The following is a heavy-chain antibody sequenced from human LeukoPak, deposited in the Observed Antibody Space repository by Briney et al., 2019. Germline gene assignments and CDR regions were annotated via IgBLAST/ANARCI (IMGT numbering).Heavy chain of an antibody. V-gene: IGHV4-39*01. CDR3: ASRYSSTLPVD. D-gene: IGHD6-13*01. J-gene: IGHJ4*02. Sequence: SETRFLTGTVSGGSISSSSYYWGWIRQPPGKGLEWIGSIYYSGSTYYNPSLKSRVTISVDTSKNQFSLKLSSVTAADTAVYYCASRYSSTLPVDWGQGTLVTVSS. CDR2: IYYSGST. CDR1: GGSISSSSYY.